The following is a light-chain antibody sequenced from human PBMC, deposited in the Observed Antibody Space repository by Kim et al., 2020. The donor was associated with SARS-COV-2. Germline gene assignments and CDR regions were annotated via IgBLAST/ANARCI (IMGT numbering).Light chain of an antibody. J-gene: IGKJ2*01. CDR3: QQYYTIPRT. Sequence: DIVMTQSPDSLAVSLGERATINCKSSQSVLYSSNNKNYLAWYQQKPGQPPKLLIYWASTRESGVPDRFSGSGSGTDLTLTISSLQAEDVAVYYCQQYYTIPRTFGQGTKLEI. CDR2: WAS. V-gene: IGKV4-1*01. CDR1: QSVLYSSNNKNY.